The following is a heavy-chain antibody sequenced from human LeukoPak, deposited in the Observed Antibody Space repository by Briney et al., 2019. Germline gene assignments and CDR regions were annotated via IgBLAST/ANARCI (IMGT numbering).Heavy chain of an antibody. D-gene: IGHD3-22*01. CDR2: ISGSGGST. CDR1: GFTFSSYA. CDR3: ASITMIVVVPYYFDY. V-gene: IGHV3-23*01. Sequence: GGSLRLSCAASGFTFSSYAMSWVRQAPGKGLEWVSAISGSGGSTYYADSVKGRFTISRDNPKNTLYLQMNSLRAEDTAVYYCASITMIVVVPYYFDYWGQGTLVTVSS. J-gene: IGHJ4*02.